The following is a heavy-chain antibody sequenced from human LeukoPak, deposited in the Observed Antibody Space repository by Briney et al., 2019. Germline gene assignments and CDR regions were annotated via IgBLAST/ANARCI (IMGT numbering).Heavy chain of an antibody. CDR3: ASGSSSWYQAFDY. V-gene: IGHV3-7*01. CDR1: GFTFSSYW. D-gene: IGHD6-13*01. Sequence: GGSLRLSCAASGFTFSSYWMSWVRQAPGKGLEWVANIKQDGSEKYYVDSVKGRFTISRDNAKNSLYLQMNSLRTEDTAVYYCASGSSSWYQAFDYWGQGTLVTVSS. CDR2: IKQDGSEK. J-gene: IGHJ4*02.